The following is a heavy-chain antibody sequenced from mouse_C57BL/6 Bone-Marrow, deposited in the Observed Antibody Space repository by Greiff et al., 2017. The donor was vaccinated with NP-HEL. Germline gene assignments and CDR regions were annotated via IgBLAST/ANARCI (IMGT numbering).Heavy chain of an antibody. CDR1: GYTFTDYE. CDR3: IYYYGSSLDY. Sequence: QVQLKESGAELVRPGASVTLSCKASGYTFTDYEMHWVKQTPVHGLEWIGAIDPETGGTAYNQKFKGKAILTADKSSSTAYMELRSLTSEDSAVYYCIYYYGSSLDYWGQGTTLTVSS. CDR2: IDPETGGT. J-gene: IGHJ2*01. D-gene: IGHD1-1*01. V-gene: IGHV1-15*01.